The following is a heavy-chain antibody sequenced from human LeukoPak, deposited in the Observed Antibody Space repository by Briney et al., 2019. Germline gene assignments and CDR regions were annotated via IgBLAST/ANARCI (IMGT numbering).Heavy chain of an antibody. CDR2: ISYDGSNK. J-gene: IGHJ4*02. D-gene: IGHD2-21*02. Sequence: PGGSLRLSCAASGFTFSSYGMHWVRQAPGKGLEWVAVISYDGSNKYYADSVKGRFTISRDNSKNTLYLQMNSLRAEATAVYYCAKERCGGDGYQDYWGQGTLVTVSS. V-gene: IGHV3-30*18. CDR1: GFTFSSYG. CDR3: AKERCGGDGYQDY.